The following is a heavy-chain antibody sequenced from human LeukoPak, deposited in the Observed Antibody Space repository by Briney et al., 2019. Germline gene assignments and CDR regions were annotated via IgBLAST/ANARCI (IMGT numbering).Heavy chain of an antibody. V-gene: IGHV3-30*02. J-gene: IGHJ4*02. D-gene: IGHD3-16*01. CDR3: AKGEGGALGIPHPYYFDY. Sequence: GGSLRLSCAATGFTFSTYGMHWVRQTPGKGLEWVAFIRYDGTIKYYADSVKGRFTISRDNSKNTLYLQINSLTTEDTAVYYCAKGEGGALGIPHPYYFDYWGQGNVVTVSS. CDR2: IRYDGTIK. CDR1: GFTFSTYG.